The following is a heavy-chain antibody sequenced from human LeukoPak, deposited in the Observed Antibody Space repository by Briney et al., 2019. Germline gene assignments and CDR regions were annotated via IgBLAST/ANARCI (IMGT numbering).Heavy chain of an antibody. CDR3: ARGHRWLQLKDWFDP. J-gene: IGHJ5*02. V-gene: IGHV3-7*01. CDR1: GFTFSSYW. D-gene: IGHD5-24*01. CDR2: IKQDGSEK. Sequence: GGSLRLSCAASGFTFSSYWMSWVRQAPGKGLEWVANIKQDGSEKYYVDSVKGRFTISRDNAKNSLYLQMNSLRAEDTAVYYCARGHRWLQLKDWFDPWGQGTLVTVSS.